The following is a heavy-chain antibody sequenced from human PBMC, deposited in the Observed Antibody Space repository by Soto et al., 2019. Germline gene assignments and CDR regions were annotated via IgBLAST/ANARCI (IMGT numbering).Heavy chain of an antibody. V-gene: IGHV4-39*01. J-gene: IGHJ4*02. Sequence: QLQLQESGPGLVKPSETLSLTCSVSDDSINSDKYYWGWIRQPPGKGLEGIGSIYYRGNAYYNPSLQTRGTISLDKSSIQCSLKLNSVTAADSAVYFCARLEGLATIAYYFDFWGPGALVTVSS. CDR2: IYYRGNA. CDR3: ARLEGLATIAYYFDF. D-gene: IGHD3-9*01. CDR1: DDSINSDKYY.